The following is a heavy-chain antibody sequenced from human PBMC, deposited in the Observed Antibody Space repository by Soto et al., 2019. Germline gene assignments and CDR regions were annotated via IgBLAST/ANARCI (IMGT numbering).Heavy chain of an antibody. Sequence: GGSLRLSCAASGFTVDDYAMHWVRQAPGKGLEWVSGISWNSGSIGYADSVKGRFTISRDNAKNSPYLQMNSLRAEDTALYYCAKDHSSSSWRYFDYWGQGTLVTVSS. D-gene: IGHD6-6*01. CDR3: AKDHSSSSWRYFDY. CDR2: ISWNSGSI. CDR1: GFTVDDYA. V-gene: IGHV3-9*01. J-gene: IGHJ4*02.